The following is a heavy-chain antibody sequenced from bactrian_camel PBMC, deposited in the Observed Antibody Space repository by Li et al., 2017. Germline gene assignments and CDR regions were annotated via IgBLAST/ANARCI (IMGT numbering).Heavy chain of an antibody. D-gene: IGHD6*01. V-gene: IGHV3S31*01. Sequence: VQLVESGGGLVQPGGSLRLSCAASGFIFKNSAMTWVRQAPGKGQEWVSTINSGGDTTYYADSVKGRFTISRDNAKNTLYLQLNSLKTEDTAMYYCAKDRYGGIWYPWGQGTQVTVS. J-gene: IGHJ6*01. CDR1: GFIFKNSA. CDR2: INSGGDTT. CDR3: AKDRYGGIWYP.